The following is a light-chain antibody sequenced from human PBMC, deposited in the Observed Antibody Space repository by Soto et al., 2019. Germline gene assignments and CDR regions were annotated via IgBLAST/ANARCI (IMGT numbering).Light chain of an antibody. CDR2: GAS. J-gene: IGKJ3*01. Sequence: EIVLTQSPDTLSLSPGERATLSCRPSQSVSSDYLVWYQQKPGLPPRLLIYGASRRATGIPDRFSGSGSGTDFILTISRLEPEDFAVYYCQHYDNTPPSVTFGPGTNVDIK. CDR1: QSVSSDY. CDR3: QHYDNTPPSVT. V-gene: IGKV3-20*01.